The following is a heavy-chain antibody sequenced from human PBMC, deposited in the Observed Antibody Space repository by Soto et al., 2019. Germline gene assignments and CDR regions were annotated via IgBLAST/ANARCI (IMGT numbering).Heavy chain of an antibody. CDR2: ISYDGSNK. J-gene: IGHJ6*02. CDR3: AKGEYYYGSGSPYYGMDV. D-gene: IGHD3-10*01. Sequence: QVQLVESGGGVVQSGMSLRLSCAASGFTFSSYGMHWVRQAPGKGLERVAVISYDGSNKYYADSVKGRFTISRDSSKNTLYLEMNSLRPEDTAVYYCAKGEYYYGSGSPYYGMDVWGQGTTVTVSS. V-gene: IGHV3-30*18. CDR1: GFTFSSYG.